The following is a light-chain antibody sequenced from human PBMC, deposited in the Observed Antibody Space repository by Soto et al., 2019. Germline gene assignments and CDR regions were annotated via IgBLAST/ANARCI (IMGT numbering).Light chain of an antibody. CDR3: CSYAGTNYV. Sequence: SALTQRPSGPGSPGQSATLSCTGTSSDVGGYNYVSWYQQHPGKAPKLMIYDVSKRPSGVPDRFSGSKSGNTASLTISGLQAEDEADYYCCSYAGTNYVFGTGT. V-gene: IGLV2-11*01. CDR1: SSDVGGYNY. J-gene: IGLJ1*01. CDR2: DVS.